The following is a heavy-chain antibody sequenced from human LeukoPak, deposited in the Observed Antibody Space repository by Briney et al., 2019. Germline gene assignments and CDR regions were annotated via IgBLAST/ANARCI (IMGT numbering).Heavy chain of an antibody. V-gene: IGHV3-53*01. J-gene: IGHJ3*02. D-gene: IGHD1-26*01. Sequence: GGSLRLSCAASGFSVSTNYMSWVRQAPGKGLEWVSVIYSGGTTYYADSVKGRFTISRDNSKNTLYLQMNSLRAEDTAVYYCARGAFDAFDIWGQGTMVTVSS. CDR1: GFSVSTNY. CDR2: IYSGGTT. CDR3: ARGAFDAFDI.